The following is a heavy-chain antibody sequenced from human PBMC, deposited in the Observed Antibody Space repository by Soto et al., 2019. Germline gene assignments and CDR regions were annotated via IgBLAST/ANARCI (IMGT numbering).Heavy chain of an antibody. CDR1: GFTFSSYA. V-gene: IGHV3-23*01. Sequence: GGSLRLSCAASGFTFSSYAMSWVRQAPGKGLEWVSAISGSGGSTYYADSVKGRFTISRDNSKNTLYLQMNGLRAEDTAVYYCAKVSAAAGRGSRTHYYYYYGMDVWGQGTTVTVSS. CDR3: AKVSAAAGRGSRTHYYYYYGMDV. CDR2: ISGSGGST. J-gene: IGHJ6*02. D-gene: IGHD6-13*01.